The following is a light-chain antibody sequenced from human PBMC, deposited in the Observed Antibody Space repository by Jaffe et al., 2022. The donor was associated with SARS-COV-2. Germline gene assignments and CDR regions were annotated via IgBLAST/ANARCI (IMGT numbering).Light chain of an antibody. CDR2: EVS. J-gene: IGLJ3*02. CDR3: SSKRSSGDRWV. CDR1: SSDIGDSSY. V-gene: IGLV2-14*01. Sequence: QSALTQPASMSGSPGQSITISCTGTSSDIGDSSYVSWFQQHPGKAPKLMIYEVSDRPSGVSNRFSGSKSGNTASLTISGLQTEDEGDYYCSSKRSSGDRWVFGGGTKLTVL.